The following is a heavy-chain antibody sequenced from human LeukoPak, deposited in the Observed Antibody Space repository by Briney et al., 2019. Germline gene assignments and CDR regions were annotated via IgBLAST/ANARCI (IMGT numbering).Heavy chain of an antibody. CDR1: GYTFTGYY. Sequence: GASVKVSCKASGYTFTGYYMHWVRQAPGQGLEWMGRIIPILGIANYAQKFQGRVTITADKSTSTAYMELSSLRSEDTAVYYCARDRIAVAATIDYWGQGTLVTVSS. CDR3: ARDRIAVAATIDY. D-gene: IGHD6-19*01. V-gene: IGHV1-69*04. CDR2: IIPILGIA. J-gene: IGHJ4*02.